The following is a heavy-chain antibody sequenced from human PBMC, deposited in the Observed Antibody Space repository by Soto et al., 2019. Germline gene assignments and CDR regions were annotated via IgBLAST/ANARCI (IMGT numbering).Heavy chain of an antibody. CDR2: ISYDGSNK. V-gene: IGHV3-30*18. Sequence: GGSLRLSCAASGFTFSSYGMHWVRQAPGKGLEWVAVISYDGSNKYYADSVKGRFTISRDNSKNTLYLQMNSLRAEDTAVYYCAKDVAGEMTTVTDGAYYYYGMDVWGQGTTVTVSS. J-gene: IGHJ6*02. D-gene: IGHD4-17*01. CDR1: GFTFSSYG. CDR3: AKDVAGEMTTVTDGAYYYYGMDV.